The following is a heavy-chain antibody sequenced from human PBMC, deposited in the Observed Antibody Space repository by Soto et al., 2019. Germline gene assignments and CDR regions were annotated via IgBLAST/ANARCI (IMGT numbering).Heavy chain of an antibody. Sequence: GGSLRLSCAVSGFNFSKFGMYWVRQAPGKGLEWVAVIWYDGSQKYYTDSVQGRFTISRDNSNNTLYLQMNSLRAEDTAVYYCAKEVWGLYTFGRPLDNWGHGTLVTVSS. V-gene: IGHV3-33*06. D-gene: IGHD2-2*02. CDR3: AKEVWGLYTFGRPLDN. CDR1: GFNFSKFG. J-gene: IGHJ4*01. CDR2: IWYDGSQK.